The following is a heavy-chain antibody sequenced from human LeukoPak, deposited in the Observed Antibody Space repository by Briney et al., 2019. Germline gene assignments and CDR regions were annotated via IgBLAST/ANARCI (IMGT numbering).Heavy chain of an antibody. J-gene: IGHJ4*02. Sequence: QPGRSLRLSCAASGFTFDDYAMHWVRQAPGKGLEWVSGISWNSGSIVYVDSVKGRFTISRDKAKNSLYLQMNSLIIEDTAVYYCARNSDYYDYSPQSVWGQGTLVTVS. D-gene: IGHD3-22*01. CDR1: GFTFDDYA. CDR3: ARNSDYYDYSPQSV. V-gene: IGHV3-9*01. CDR2: ISWNSGSI.